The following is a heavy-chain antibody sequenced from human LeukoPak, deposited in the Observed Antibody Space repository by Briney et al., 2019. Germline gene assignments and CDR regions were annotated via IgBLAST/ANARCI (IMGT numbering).Heavy chain of an antibody. V-gene: IGHV3-30*18. J-gene: IGHJ4*02. CDR3: AKDANTVTVVDS. CDR2: VSFDGRTK. CDR1: GLTLSTNY. D-gene: IGHD4-17*01. Sequence: GGSLRLSCEASGLTLSTNYMNWVRQAPGQGREWVAVVSFDGRTKYYAGSVKGRFTICRDNSKNTLYLQMNSLRAEDTALYYCAKDANTVTVVDSWGRGTLVTVSS.